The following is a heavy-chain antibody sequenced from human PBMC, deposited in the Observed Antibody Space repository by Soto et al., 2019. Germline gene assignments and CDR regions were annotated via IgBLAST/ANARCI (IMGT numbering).Heavy chain of an antibody. CDR1: GGSISSYY. Sequence: PSETLSLTCTVSGGSISSYYWSWIRQPPGRGLEWIGYIYYSGSTNYNPSLKSRVTISVDTSKNQFSLKLSSVTAADTAVYYCARAAYCGGDCYSGYYYYGMDVWGQGTTVTVSS. V-gene: IGHV4-59*01. J-gene: IGHJ6*02. CDR2: IYYSGST. D-gene: IGHD2-21*02. CDR3: ARAAYCGGDCYSGYYYYGMDV.